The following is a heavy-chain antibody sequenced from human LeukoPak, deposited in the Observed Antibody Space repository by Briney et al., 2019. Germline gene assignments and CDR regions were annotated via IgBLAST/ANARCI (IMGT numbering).Heavy chain of an antibody. D-gene: IGHD1-7*01. J-gene: IGHJ4*02. V-gene: IGHV3-74*01. CDR1: GFTFSSYW. CDR2: INRDGSIT. Sequence: PGGSLRLSCAASGFTFSSYWMHWVRQAPGKGLVWVSRINRDGSITSYAGSVKGRFTISRDNAKNRLYLQMNSLGAEDTAVYYCARDPGTTPDYWGQGTLVTVSS. CDR3: ARDPGTTPDY.